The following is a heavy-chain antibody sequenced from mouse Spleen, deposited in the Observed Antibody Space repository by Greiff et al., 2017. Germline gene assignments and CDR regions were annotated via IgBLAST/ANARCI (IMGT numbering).Heavy chain of an antibody. CDR3: ARRGDYYGYDGEVMDY. CDR1: GYTFTSYW. D-gene: IGHD2-2*01. Sequence: QVQLKQPGAELVRPGSSVKLSCKASGYTFTSYWMHWVKQRPIQGLEWIGNIDPSDSETHYNQKFKDKATLTVDKSSSTAYMQLSSLTSEDSAVYYCARRGDYYGYDGEVMDYWGQGTSVTVSS. J-gene: IGHJ4*01. CDR2: IDPSDSET. V-gene: IGHV1-52*01.